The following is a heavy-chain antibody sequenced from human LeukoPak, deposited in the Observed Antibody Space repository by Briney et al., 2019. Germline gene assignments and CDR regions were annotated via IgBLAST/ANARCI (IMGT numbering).Heavy chain of an antibody. CDR1: GESFSGYY. Sequence: PSETLSLTCAVYGESFSGYYWTWIRQPPGKGLEWIGEVNHGESTSYNPSLKSRVSISVDTSKNQFSLKLSSVTAADTAVYYCAGAAKGWFDPWGQGTLVTVSS. J-gene: IGHJ5*02. CDR2: VNHGEST. V-gene: IGHV4-34*01. CDR3: AGAAKGWFDP.